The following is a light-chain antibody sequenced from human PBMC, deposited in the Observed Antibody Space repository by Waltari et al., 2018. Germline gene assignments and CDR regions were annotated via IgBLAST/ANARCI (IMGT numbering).Light chain of an antibody. J-gene: IGLJ1*01. CDR3: QAWVSSSVLFV. CDR1: PRRRKF. V-gene: IGLV3-1*01. CDR2: QDT. Sequence: SYELTQPPSLSVSPGQTANITCPRDPRRRKFVSWYQQKAAQSPVRVIYQDTKRPSGIPERFSGSNSGNTAALTISGTQTVDEGDYYCQAWVSSSVLFVFGPGTKVTVL.